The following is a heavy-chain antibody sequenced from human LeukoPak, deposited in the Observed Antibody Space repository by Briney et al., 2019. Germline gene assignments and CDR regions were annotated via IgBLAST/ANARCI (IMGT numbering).Heavy chain of an antibody. CDR2: IRYDGSNK. J-gene: IGHJ6*03. V-gene: IGHV3-30*02. Sequence: GGSLRLSCAASGFTFSSYGMHWVRQAPGKGLEWVAFIRYDGSNKYYADSMKGRFTISRDNSKNTLYLQMNSLRAEDTAVYYCAKDYSNYYYYDYYMDVWGKGTTVTVSS. CDR1: GFTFSSYG. CDR3: AKDYSNYYYYDYYMDV. D-gene: IGHD4-11*01.